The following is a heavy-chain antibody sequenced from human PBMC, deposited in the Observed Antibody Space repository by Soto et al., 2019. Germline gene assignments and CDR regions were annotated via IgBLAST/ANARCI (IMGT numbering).Heavy chain of an antibody. CDR2: VYYGGAIFYSGNI. Sequence: SETLSLTCTVSGDSISSSNSHWGWTRQPPGKGLEYIGSVYYGGAIFYSGNIYYNPSLKSRVTVSVDTSKNQFSLRLSSVTAADTGVYYCVRYDRINMKPYSPEGFHIWGQGTMVTVSS. CDR1: GDSISSSNSH. CDR3: VRYDRINMKPYSPEGFHI. J-gene: IGHJ3*02. D-gene: IGHD3-3*02. V-gene: IGHV4-39*01.